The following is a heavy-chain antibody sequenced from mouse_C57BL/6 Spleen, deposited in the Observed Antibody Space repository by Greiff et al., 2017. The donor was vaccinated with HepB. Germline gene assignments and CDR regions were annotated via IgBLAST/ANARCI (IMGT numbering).Heavy chain of an antibody. CDR1: GFTFTDYY. CDR2: IRNKANGYTT. V-gene: IGHV7-3*01. J-gene: IGHJ4*01. CDR3: ARSPITTVVASYYAMDY. D-gene: IGHD1-1*01. Sequence: EVMLVESGGGLVQPGGSLSLSCAASGFTFTDYYMSWVRQPPGKALEWLGFIRNKANGYTTEYSASVKGRFTISRDNSQSILYLQMNALRAEDSATYYCARSPITTVVASYYAMDYWGQGTSVTVSS.